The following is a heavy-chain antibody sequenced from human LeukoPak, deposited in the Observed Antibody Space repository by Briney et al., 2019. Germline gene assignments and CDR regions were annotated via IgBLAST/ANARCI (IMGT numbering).Heavy chain of an antibody. CDR1: GFTFSSYA. Sequence: GGSLRLSCAASGFTFSSYAMSWVRQAPGKGLEWVSAISGSGGSTYYADSVKGRFTISRDNSKNTLYLQMNSLRAEDTAVYYCARGLGYCSSTSCYAGFKFDYWGQGTLVTVSS. CDR3: ARGLGYCSSTSCYAGFKFDY. J-gene: IGHJ4*02. V-gene: IGHV3-23*01. D-gene: IGHD2-2*01. CDR2: ISGSGGST.